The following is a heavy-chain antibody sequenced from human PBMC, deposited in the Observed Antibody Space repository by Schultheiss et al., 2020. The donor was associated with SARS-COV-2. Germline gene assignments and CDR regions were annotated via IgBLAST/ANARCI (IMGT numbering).Heavy chain of an antibody. CDR2: ISSSSSYI. CDR1: GFTFNTYN. D-gene: IGHD3-3*01. Sequence: GGSLRLSCAASGFTFNTYNMNWVRQAPGKGLEWVSSISSSSSYIYYADSVKGRITISRDNAKNSLYLQMISLRAEDAAVYYCARTALAFWSAYPGDYWGQGTLVTVSS. CDR3: ARTALAFWSAYPGDY. V-gene: IGHV3-21*01. J-gene: IGHJ4*02.